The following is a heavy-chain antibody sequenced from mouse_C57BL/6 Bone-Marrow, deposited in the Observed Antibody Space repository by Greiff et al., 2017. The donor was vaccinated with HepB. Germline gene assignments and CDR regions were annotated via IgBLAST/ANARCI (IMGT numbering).Heavy chain of an antibody. J-gene: IGHJ2*01. CDR3: ARSGY. V-gene: IGHV1-50*01. CDR1: GYTFTSYW. D-gene: IGHD3-2*02. Sequence: VKLQQPGAELVKPGASVKLSCKASGYTFTSYWMQWVKQRPGQGLEWIGEIDPSDSYTNYNQKFKGKATLTVDTSSSTAYMQLSSLTSEDSAVYYCARSGYWGQGTTLTVSS. CDR2: IDPSDSYT.